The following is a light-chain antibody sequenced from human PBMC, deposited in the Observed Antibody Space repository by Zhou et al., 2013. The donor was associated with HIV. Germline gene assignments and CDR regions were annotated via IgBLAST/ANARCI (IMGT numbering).Light chain of an antibody. CDR3: QSYDSSLSGVV. CDR2: GNS. V-gene: IGLV1-40*01. Sequence: QSVLTQPPSVSGAPGQRVIISCTGSSSNIGAGYGVHWYQQFPGTAPKLLIYGNSNRPSGVPDRFSGSKSGTSASLAITGLQAEDEADYYCQSYDSSLSGVVFGGGTELTVL. J-gene: IGLJ2*01. CDR1: SSNIGAGYG.